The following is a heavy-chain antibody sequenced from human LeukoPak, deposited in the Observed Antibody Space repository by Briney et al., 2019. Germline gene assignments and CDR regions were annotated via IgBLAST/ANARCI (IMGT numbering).Heavy chain of an antibody. CDR1: GFTFSSYA. V-gene: IGHV3-23*01. D-gene: IGHD6-13*01. CDR2: LSGSGGST. Sequence: GGSLRLSCAASGFTFSSYAMSWVRQAPGKGLDWVSGLSGSGGSTYYADSVKGRFTISRDNSKTTLYLQMNSLRAEDTAVYYCAKAGTSIAAAHRFFDYWGQGTLVTVSS. J-gene: IGHJ4*02. CDR3: AKAGTSIAAAHRFFDY.